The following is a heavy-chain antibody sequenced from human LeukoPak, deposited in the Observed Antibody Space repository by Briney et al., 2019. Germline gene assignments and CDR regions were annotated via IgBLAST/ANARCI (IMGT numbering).Heavy chain of an antibody. Sequence: PGGSLRLSCAAAGFTFSSDCIRSVRQAPGEGLEWVANIKQDVSEKYYVESVKGRSTITKDNPKNLLLLQMNSLSAEDTGVYYCARDREDGSGSYFDYWGQGTLVTVSS. CDR2: IKQDVSEK. CDR1: GFTFSSDC. J-gene: IGHJ4*02. V-gene: IGHV3-7*05. D-gene: IGHD3-10*01. CDR3: ARDREDGSGSYFDY.